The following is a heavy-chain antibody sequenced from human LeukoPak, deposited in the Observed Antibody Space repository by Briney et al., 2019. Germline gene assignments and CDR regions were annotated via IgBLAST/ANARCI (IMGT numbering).Heavy chain of an antibody. V-gene: IGHV3-23*01. CDR1: GFTFSSYA. D-gene: IGHD3-22*01. Sequence: GGSQRLSCAASGFTFSSYAMSWVRQAPGKGLEWVSGISGSGDNTYYADSVKGRFTISRDNSKNTLYLQMNSLRAEDTAVYYCAKGPRSALYDTKFDPWGQGTLVTVSS. CDR2: ISGSGDNT. J-gene: IGHJ5*02. CDR3: AKGPRSALYDTKFDP.